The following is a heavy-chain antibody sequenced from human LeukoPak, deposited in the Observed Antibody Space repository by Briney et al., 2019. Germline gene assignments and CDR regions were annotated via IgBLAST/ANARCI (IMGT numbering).Heavy chain of an antibody. CDR1: GFSFTSYG. D-gene: IGHD1-26*01. V-gene: IGHV3-33*08. CDR2: ISFDGSIK. Sequence: PGRSLRLSCAASGFSFTSYGMHWVRQAPGKGLEWVSFISFDGSIKYYGVSVKGRFTISTDDSKNTLYLHMNSLRAEDTAVYYCAKTGGATFRYWFDPWGQGTLVTVSA. CDR3: AKTGGATFRYWFDP. J-gene: IGHJ5*02.